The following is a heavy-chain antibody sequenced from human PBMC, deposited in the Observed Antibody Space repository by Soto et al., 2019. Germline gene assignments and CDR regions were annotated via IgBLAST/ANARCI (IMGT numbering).Heavy chain of an antibody. J-gene: IGHJ4*02. Sequence: EVQLVESGGGSVQPGGSLRLSCAASGFTFSNYWMSWVRQAPGKGLEWVANIKKDGSEKYYVDSVKGRFTISRDNAKNSVYLQMNSMRAEDTAVYYCARDDHADPGDYWGQGTLVTVSS. CDR3: ARDDHADPGDY. V-gene: IGHV3-7*01. CDR1: GFTFSNYW. CDR2: IKKDGSEK.